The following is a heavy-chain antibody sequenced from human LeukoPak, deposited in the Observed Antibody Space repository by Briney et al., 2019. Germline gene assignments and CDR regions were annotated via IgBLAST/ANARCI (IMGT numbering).Heavy chain of an antibody. V-gene: IGHV1-8*02. CDR2: MNPNSGNT. CDR1: GGTFSSYA. Sequence: ASVKVSCKASGGTFSSYAISWVRQAPGQGLEWMGWMNPNSGNTGYAQKFQGRVTMTRNTSISTAYMELSSLRSEDTAVYYCARDSTPSVAGRNYYYYMDVWGKGTTVTVSS. CDR3: ARDSTPSVAGRNYYYYMDV. D-gene: IGHD6-19*01. J-gene: IGHJ6*03.